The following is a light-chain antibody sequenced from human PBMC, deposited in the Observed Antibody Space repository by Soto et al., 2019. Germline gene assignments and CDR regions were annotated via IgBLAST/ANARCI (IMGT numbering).Light chain of an antibody. CDR2: DAS. V-gene: IGKV1-5*01. CDR3: QQLRSYTST. CDR1: QSISSW. J-gene: IGKJ4*01. Sequence: GDICTITCRASQSISSWLAWYQQKPGKAPKILIYDASSLESGVPSRFSGSGFGTDFTLTISSLQAEDFASYYCQQLRSYTSTFGGGTKVDIK.